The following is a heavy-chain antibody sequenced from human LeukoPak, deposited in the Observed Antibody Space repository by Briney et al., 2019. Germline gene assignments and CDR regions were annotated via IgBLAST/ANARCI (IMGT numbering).Heavy chain of an antibody. CDR2: IWYDGSNK. V-gene: IGHV3-33*01. CDR3: AIDSIAVAGTFFGSEAFDI. Sequence: PGRSLRLSCAASGCTFSSYGMHWVRQAPGKGLEWVAVIWYDGSNKYYADSVKGRFTISRDNSKNTLYLQMNSLRAEDTAVYYCAIDSIAVAGTFFGSEAFDIWGQGTMVTVSS. CDR1: GCTFSSYG. D-gene: IGHD6-19*01. J-gene: IGHJ3*02.